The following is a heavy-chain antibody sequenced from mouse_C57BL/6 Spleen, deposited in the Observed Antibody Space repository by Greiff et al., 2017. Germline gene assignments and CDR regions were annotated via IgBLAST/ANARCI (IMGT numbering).Heavy chain of an antibody. D-gene: IGHD1-1*01. V-gene: IGHV1-81*01. J-gene: IGHJ2*01. CDR3: ARRDCSSLRYFDY. Sequence: QVQLQQSGAELARPGASVKLSCKASGYTFTSYGISWVKQRTGQGLEWSGEIYPRSGNTYYNEQFKGKAPLTADKSSSTAYRELRSRTSEDSAVYFCARRDCSSLRYFDYWGQGTTLTVSS. CDR1: GYTFTSYG. CDR2: IYPRSGNT.